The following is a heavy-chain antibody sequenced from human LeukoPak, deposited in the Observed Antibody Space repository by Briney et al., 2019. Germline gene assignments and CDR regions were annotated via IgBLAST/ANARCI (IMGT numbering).Heavy chain of an antibody. V-gene: IGHV1-69*13. CDR3: ARIVVPAAPPEYYYYYYMDV. J-gene: IGHJ6*03. CDR1: GYAFTSYA. Sequence: ASVKVSCKASGYAFTSYAISWVRQAPGQGLEWMGGIIPIFGTANYAQKFQGRVTITADESTSTAYMELSSLRSEDTAVYYCARIVVPAAPPEYYYYYYMDVWGKGTTVTVSS. CDR2: IIPIFGTA. D-gene: IGHD2-2*01.